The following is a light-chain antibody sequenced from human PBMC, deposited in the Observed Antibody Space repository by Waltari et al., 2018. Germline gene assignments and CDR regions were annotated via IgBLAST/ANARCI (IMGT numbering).Light chain of an antibody. CDR3: QQRSKWFT. J-gene: IGKJ4*01. CDR1: QSVSSY. Sequence: EVVLTQSPATLALSRGERATLSCRASQSVSSYLAWYQQKPGQAPRLLIYDASKRATGIPARFTGSGSWTHFTLTISSLEPEDFAVYYCQQRSKWFTFGGGTKVEIK. CDR2: DAS. V-gene: IGKV3-11*01.